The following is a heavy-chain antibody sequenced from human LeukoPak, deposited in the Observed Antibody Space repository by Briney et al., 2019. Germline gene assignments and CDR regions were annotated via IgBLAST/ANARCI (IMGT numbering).Heavy chain of an antibody. CDR2: INAGNGNT. V-gene: IGHV1-3*01. D-gene: IGHD6-19*01. CDR1: GYTFTGYY. Sequence: GASVKVSCKASGYTFTGYYMHWVRQAPGQRLEWMGWINAGNGNTKYSQKFQGRVTITRDTSASTAYMELSSLRSEDTAVYYCARDSDGHSSGWYPRVPYGMDVWGQGTTVTVSS. CDR3: ARDSDGHSSGWYPRVPYGMDV. J-gene: IGHJ6*02.